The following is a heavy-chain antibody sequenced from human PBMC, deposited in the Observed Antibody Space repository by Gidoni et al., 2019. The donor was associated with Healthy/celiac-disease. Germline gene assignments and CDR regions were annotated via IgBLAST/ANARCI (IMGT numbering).Heavy chain of an antibody. CDR2: IWYDGSNK. J-gene: IGHJ6*02. V-gene: IGHV3-33*01. Sequence: QVQLVESGGGVVQPGRSLRLSCAASGFTFSSYGMHWVRQAPGKGLEWVAVIWYDGSNKYYADSVKGRFTISRDNSKNTLYLQMNSLRAEDTAVYYCARDGDGSGFMDVWGQGTTVTVSS. CDR3: ARDGDGSGFMDV. CDR1: GFTFSSYG. D-gene: IGHD3-10*01.